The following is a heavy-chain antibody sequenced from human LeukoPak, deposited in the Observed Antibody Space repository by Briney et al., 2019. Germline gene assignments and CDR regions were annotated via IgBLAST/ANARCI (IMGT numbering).Heavy chain of an antibody. J-gene: IGHJ4*02. CDR1: GSSISSYY. V-gene: IGHV4-59*08. D-gene: IGHD6-19*01. CDR3: ASHMAGHGFGY. Sequence: PSETLSLTCTVSGSSISSYYWSWIRQPPGKGLEWIGHIYYSGSTNYNPSLKSRVTITVATSKNQFSLNLNSVVAAVTDMYYCASHMAGHGFGYWGQGVLVTVSS. CDR2: IYYSGST.